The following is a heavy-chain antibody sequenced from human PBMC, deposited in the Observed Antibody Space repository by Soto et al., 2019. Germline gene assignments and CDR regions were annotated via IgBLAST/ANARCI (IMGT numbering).Heavy chain of an antibody. V-gene: IGHV4-31*03. D-gene: IGHD6-25*01. J-gene: IGHJ4*02. Sequence: QVQLQESGPGLVKTSQTLTLTCTVSGASVDSGGYYWTWIRQRPGKGLEWVGYIFYRGNTFYNPSLKSRLTISLDTSKNQFSLKLTSVTAADTAGYSCARDTAMTGAARSDYWGQGTLVTVSS. CDR2: IFYRGNT. CDR1: GASVDSGGYY. CDR3: ARDTAMTGAARSDY.